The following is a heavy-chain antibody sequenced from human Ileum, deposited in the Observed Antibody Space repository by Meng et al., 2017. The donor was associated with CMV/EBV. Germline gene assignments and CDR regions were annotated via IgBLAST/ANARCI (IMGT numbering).Heavy chain of an antibody. CDR2: IHHDGSNK. J-gene: IGHJ6*02. Sequence: GESLKISCVASGFSFSSYGMHWVRQAPGKGLEWVTFIHHDGSNKTYTDSVKGRFTISRDNSKNTLYLHMSSLRAEDTAVYYCARGGRIFGVVIPPYYYGMDVWGQGTTVTVSS. V-gene: IGHV3-30*02. D-gene: IGHD3-3*01. CDR1: GFSFSSYG. CDR3: ARGGRIFGVVIPPYYYGMDV.